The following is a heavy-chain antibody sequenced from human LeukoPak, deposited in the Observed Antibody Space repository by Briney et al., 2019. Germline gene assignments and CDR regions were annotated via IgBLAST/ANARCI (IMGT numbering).Heavy chain of an antibody. CDR2: IKKTGSET. CDR3: AREDGYCSGGNCYSYFDS. D-gene: IGHD2-15*01. V-gene: IGHV3-7*01. J-gene: IGHJ4*02. Sequence: GGSLRLSCAASKFIFSNYWMSWVRQAPGKGLEWVAYIKKTGSETYYVDSVKGRFTITRVNARNSLFLQMNSLRAEDTAVYYCAREDGYCSGGNCYSYFDSWGQGTLVTVSS. CDR1: KFIFSNYW.